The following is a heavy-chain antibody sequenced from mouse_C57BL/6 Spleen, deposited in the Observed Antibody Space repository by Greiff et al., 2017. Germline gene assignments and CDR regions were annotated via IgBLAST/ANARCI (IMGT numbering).Heavy chain of an antibody. Sequence: QVQLKQPGAELVKPGASVKMSCKASGYTFTSYWITWVKQRPGQGLEWIGDIYPGSGSTNYNEKFKSKATLTVDTSSSTAYMQLSSLTSEDSAVYYCARHSSGYDYYAMDYWGQGTSVTVSS. D-gene: IGHD3-2*02. CDR1: GYTFTSYW. V-gene: IGHV1-55*01. CDR3: ARHSSGYDYYAMDY. CDR2: IYPGSGST. J-gene: IGHJ4*01.